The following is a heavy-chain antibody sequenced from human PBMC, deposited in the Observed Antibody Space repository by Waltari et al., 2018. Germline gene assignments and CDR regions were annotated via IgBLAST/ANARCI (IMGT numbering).Heavy chain of an antibody. Sequence: QVQLVESGGGVVQPGRSLRLSCAASGFTFSGYAMHWVRQAPGKGLEWVAVISYDGSNKDYADSVKGRFTISRDNSKNTLYLQMNSLRAEDTAVYYCARGYGMDVWGQGTTVTVSS. CDR1: GFTFSGYA. CDR3: ARGYGMDV. J-gene: IGHJ6*02. CDR2: ISYDGSNK. V-gene: IGHV3-30*01.